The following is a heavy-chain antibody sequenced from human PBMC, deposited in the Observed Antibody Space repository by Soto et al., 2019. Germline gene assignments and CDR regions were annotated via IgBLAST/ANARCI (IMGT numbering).Heavy chain of an antibody. Sequence: SLRLSGAASGFTFRSFAMDWVRQAPGKGLEWVAAISYDGNNKYYAESVRGRFTISRDNSKNTLYLEMSSLRPEDTAVYYCARDPTTRYYLDYWGQGTLVTVSS. CDR2: ISYDGNNK. D-gene: IGHD1-1*01. CDR1: GFTFRSFA. J-gene: IGHJ4*02. CDR3: ARDPTTRYYLDY. V-gene: IGHV3-30-3*01.